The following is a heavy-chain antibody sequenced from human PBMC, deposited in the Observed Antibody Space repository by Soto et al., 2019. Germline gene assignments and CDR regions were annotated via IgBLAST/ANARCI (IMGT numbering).Heavy chain of an antibody. CDR3: AKGSSRAVVYASYFDY. CDR2: MSGSGGST. CDR1: GFTFSSYA. D-gene: IGHD2-8*02. J-gene: IGHJ4*02. V-gene: IGHV3-23*01. Sequence: GSLRLSCAASGFTFSSYAMSWVRQAPGKGLEWVSAMSGSGGSTYYADSVKGRFTISRDNSKNTLYLQMNSLRAEDTAVYYCAKGSSRAVVYASYFDYWGQGTLVTVSS.